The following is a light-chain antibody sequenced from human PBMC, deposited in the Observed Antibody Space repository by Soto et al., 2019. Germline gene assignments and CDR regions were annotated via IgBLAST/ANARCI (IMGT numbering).Light chain of an antibody. J-gene: IGKJ5*01. CDR1: QTVGVY. CDR2: NAS. Sequence: EIVLTQSPATLSLSPGERATLSCRASQTVGVYLAWYQQNAGQAPRLLIYNASNRATGIPARFSGSGSGTDFTLTISSLEPEDFAVYYCQQYGTSPFGQGTRLENK. CDR3: QQYGTSP. V-gene: IGKV3-11*01.